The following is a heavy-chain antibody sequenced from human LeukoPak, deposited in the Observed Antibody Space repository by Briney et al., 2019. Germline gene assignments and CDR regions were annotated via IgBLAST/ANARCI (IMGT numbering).Heavy chain of an antibody. V-gene: IGHV3-23*01. D-gene: IGHD6-13*01. J-gene: IGHJ4*02. CDR2: ISGSGGST. CDR3: ARDPASGYSTKRYYFDY. Sequence: GGSLRLSCAASGFTFSSYAMSWVRQAPGKGLEWVSAISGSGGSTYYADSVKGRFTISRDNSKNTLYLQMNSLRAEDTAVYYCARDPASGYSTKRYYFDYWGQGTLVTVSS. CDR1: GFTFSSYA.